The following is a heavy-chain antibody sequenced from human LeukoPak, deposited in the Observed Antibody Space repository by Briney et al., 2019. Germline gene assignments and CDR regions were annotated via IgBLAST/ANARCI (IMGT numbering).Heavy chain of an antibody. CDR2: IKQDGSEK. V-gene: IGHV3-7*01. CDR1: GFTFSSYA. CDR3: ARDSIIMVRGVNDY. D-gene: IGHD3-10*01. Sequence: PGGSLRLSCAASGFTFSSYAMSWVRQAPGKGLEWVANIKQDGSEKYYVDSVKGRFTISRDNAKNSLYLQMNSLRAEDTAVYYCARDSIIMVRGVNDYWGQGTLVNVSS. J-gene: IGHJ4*02.